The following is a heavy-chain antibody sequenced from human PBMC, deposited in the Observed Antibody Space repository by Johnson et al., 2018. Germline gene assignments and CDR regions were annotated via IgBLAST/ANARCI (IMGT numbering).Heavy chain of an antibody. D-gene: IGHD3-9*01. J-gene: IGHJ3*02. CDR3: ARDSAGYDI. Sequence: VQLVESGGGLVQPGGSLRLSCAASGFNFGYYWMSWVRQAPGKGLEWVANIKDDGTEKYYVDSVEGRFTISRDNAKNSLYLQMDSLRAEETAVYFCARDSAGYDIWGQGTMVIVSP. V-gene: IGHV3-7*01. CDR1: GFNFGYYW. CDR2: IKDDGTEK.